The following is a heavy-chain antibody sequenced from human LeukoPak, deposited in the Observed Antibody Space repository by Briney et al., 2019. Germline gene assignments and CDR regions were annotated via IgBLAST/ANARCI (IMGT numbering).Heavy chain of an antibody. D-gene: IGHD6-19*01. CDR2: IKQDGSEK. CDR1: GFTFSSYW. CDR3: ASFYSSGWINWFDP. J-gene: IGHJ5*02. Sequence: QAGGSLRLSCAASGFTFSSYWMSWVRQAPGKGLEWVANIKQDGSEKYYVDSVRGRFTISRDNAKNSLYLQMNSLRAEDTAVYYCASFYSSGWINWFDPWGQGTLVTVSS. V-gene: IGHV3-7*01.